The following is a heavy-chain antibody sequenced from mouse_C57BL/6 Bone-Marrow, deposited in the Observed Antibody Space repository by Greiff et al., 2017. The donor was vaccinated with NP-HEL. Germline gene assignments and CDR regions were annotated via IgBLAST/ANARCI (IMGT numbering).Heavy chain of an antibody. CDR1: GYTFTDYN. CDR3: ARHPPHYYGSSYGYAMDY. D-gene: IGHD1-1*01. V-gene: IGHV1-18*01. Sequence: EVKLMESGPELVKPGASVKIPCKASGYTFTDYNMDWVKQSHGKSLEWIGDINPNNGGTIYNQKFKGKATLTVDKSSSTAYMELRSLTSEDTAVYYCARHPPHYYGSSYGYAMDYWGQGTSVTVSS. J-gene: IGHJ4*01. CDR2: INPNNGGT.